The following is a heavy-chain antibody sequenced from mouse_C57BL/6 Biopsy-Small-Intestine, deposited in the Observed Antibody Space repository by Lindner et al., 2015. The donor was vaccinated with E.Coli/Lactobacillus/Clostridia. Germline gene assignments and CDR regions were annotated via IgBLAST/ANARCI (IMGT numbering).Heavy chain of an antibody. Sequence: VQLQESGPELVKPGASVKLSCKASGYTFTGYDINWVKQRPGQGLEWIGWIYPRDESIKHNEKFKGKATLTVDTSSSTAYMELHSLTSEDSAVYFCTRNWDWYFDVWGTGTTVTVSS. CDR2: IYPRDESI. J-gene: IGHJ1*03. CDR3: TRNWDWYFDV. CDR1: GYTFTGYD. D-gene: IGHD4-1*01. V-gene: IGHV1-85*01.